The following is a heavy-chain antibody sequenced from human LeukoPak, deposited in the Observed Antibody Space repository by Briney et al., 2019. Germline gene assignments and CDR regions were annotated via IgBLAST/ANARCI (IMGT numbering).Heavy chain of an antibody. CDR1: GFTFSSYG. J-gene: IGHJ4*02. CDR3: VRGSKIRGVIPEGEFDY. CDR2: ISYDGKKT. V-gene: IGHV3-30*03. Sequence: GGSLRLSCAASGFTFSSYGMHWVRRAPGKGLEWMAVISYDGKKTYYADSVKGRFTLSRDDSQNTVYLQMNSLRDDDTALYYCVRGSKIRGVIPEGEFDYWGQGTLVTVSS. D-gene: IGHD3-10*01.